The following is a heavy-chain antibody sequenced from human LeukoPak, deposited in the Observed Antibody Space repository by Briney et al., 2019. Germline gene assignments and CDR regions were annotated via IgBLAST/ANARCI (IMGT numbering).Heavy chain of an antibody. J-gene: IGHJ4*02. CDR2: TRNKANSYTT. CDR3: ARSSVSSVRYFFDY. Sequence: GGSLRLSCAASGFTFSDHYMDWVRQAPGKGPEWVGRTRNKANSYTTEYAASVKGRFTISRDDSKNSLYLQMNSLKTEDTAVYYCARSSVSSVRYFFDYWGQGTLVTVSS. CDR1: GFTFSDHY. D-gene: IGHD3-16*01. V-gene: IGHV3-72*01.